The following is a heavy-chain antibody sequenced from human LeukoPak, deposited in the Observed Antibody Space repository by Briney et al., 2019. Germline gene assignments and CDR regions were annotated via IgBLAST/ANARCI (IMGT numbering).Heavy chain of an antibody. CDR1: GFTFSDYY. D-gene: IGHD3-22*01. CDR3: ARRDSSGYYSHFDY. J-gene: IGHJ4*02. CDR2: ISSSGSTI. V-gene: IGHV3-11*04. Sequence: GGSLRLSCAASGFTFSDYYMSWIRRAPGKGLEWVSYISSSGSTIYYADSVRGRFTISRDNAKNSLYLQMNSLRAEDTAVYYCARRDSSGYYSHFDYWGQGTLVTVSS.